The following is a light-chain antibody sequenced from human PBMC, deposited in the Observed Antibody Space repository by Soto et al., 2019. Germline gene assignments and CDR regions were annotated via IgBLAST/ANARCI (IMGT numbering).Light chain of an antibody. V-gene: IGKV1-39*01. CDR3: QQSYRTPVT. CDR2: AAS. J-gene: IGKJ1*01. Sequence: DIQMTQSPSSLSASVGDRVTITCRASQSISSYLNWYQQKPGKAPKLLIYAASSLQSGVPSRFSGSGSGTDFTLTISSLQPEDFATYYCQQSYRTPVTFGQGT. CDR1: QSISSY.